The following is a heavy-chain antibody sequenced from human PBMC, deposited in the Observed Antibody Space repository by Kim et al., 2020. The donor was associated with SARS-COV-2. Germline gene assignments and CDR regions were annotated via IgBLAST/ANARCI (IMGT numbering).Heavy chain of an antibody. V-gene: IGHV4-4*02. J-gene: IGHJ5*02. Sequence: SETLSLTCAVSGASISSDNWWSWVRQPPGKGLEWIGVIYHSGSTNFNPSLKSRVTMSLDKSNNQVSLHLTSVTAADTAIYYCARCTYYLIDPWGQGTLVTVSS. CDR1: GASISSDNW. D-gene: IGHD1-26*01. CDR2: IYHSGST. CDR3: ARCTYYLIDP.